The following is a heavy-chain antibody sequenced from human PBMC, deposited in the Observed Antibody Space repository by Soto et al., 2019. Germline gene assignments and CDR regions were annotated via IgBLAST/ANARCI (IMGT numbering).Heavy chain of an antibody. CDR1: GYTFTSYY. CDR2: INPSGGST. V-gene: IGHV1-46*01. D-gene: IGHD3-10*01. J-gene: IGHJ3*02. CDR3: ARGGRGYHLYPKISAFDI. Sequence: ASVKVYCKASGYTFTSYYMHWVLQAPGQELEWMGIINPSGGSTSYAQKFQGRVTMTRDTSTSTVYMELSSLRSEDMAVYYCARGGRGYHLYPKISAFDIWGRGTMVTVSS.